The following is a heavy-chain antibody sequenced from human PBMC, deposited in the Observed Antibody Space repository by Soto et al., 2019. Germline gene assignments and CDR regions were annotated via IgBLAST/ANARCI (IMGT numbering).Heavy chain of an antibody. D-gene: IGHD4-4*01. Sequence: EVQLVESGGGLVQPGGSRRLSCAASGFTFSSYWMHWVRQAPGKGLVWVSRINRDGSSASYADSVKGRFTISRDNAKSTLYLRMNSLGADDTAMYFCTRDSFDETTYYGMDVWGPGTTVTVSS. CDR1: GFTFSSYW. CDR2: INRDGSSA. J-gene: IGHJ6*02. CDR3: TRDSFDETTYYGMDV. V-gene: IGHV3-74*01.